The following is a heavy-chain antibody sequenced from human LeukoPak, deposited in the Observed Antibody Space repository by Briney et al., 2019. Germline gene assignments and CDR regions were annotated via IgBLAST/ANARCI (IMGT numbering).Heavy chain of an antibody. D-gene: IGHD2-2*01. CDR2: INIDGSTI. J-gene: IGHJ4*02. CDR3: ARAGQYRFDY. CDR1: GFTFSSYC. V-gene: IGHV3-74*01. Sequence: GGSLRLSCVPSGFTFSSYCMHWVRQAPGKGLVWVSRINIDGSTINYADPVKGRFTISRDNAKNTLYLQMNSLRAEDTAVYYCARAGQYRFDYWGQGTLVTVSS.